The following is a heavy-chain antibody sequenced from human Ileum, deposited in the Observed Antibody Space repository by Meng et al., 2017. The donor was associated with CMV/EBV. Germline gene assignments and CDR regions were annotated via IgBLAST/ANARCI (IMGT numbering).Heavy chain of an antibody. V-gene: IGHV4-4*07. J-gene: IGHJ4*02. CDR1: SASISPYY. D-gene: IGHD3-10*01. CDR2: IYTGGPT. CDR3: ARGQTVRGFEY. Sequence: HADPREPGPGLVKPSETLSLTCTVSSASISPYYWNWIRQPAGKGLEWIGRIYTGGPTDYNPSLKSRVTMSVDTSKNQFFLNLSSVTAADTAVYYCARGQTVRGFEYWGLGILVTVSS.